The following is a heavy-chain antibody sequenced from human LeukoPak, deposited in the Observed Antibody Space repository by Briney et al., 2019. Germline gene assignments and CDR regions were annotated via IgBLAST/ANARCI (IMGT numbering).Heavy chain of an antibody. Sequence: PGGSLRLSCEASGFSFSGYYMTWIRQPPGKGLEWISYIKGGAATVYYADSVRGRFTISRDDSKNSLSLQMKSLRAEDTAVYYCETVPFRPYWGQGTLVTVSS. CDR1: GFSFSGYY. CDR3: ETVPFRPY. CDR2: IKGGAATV. V-gene: IGHV3-11*01. J-gene: IGHJ4*02.